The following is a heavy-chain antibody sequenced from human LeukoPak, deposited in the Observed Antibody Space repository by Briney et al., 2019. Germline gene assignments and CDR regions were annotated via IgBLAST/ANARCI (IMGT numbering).Heavy chain of an antibody. D-gene: IGHD4-17*01. CDR1: GGSISSYY. J-gene: IGHJ4*02. CDR2: IYYSGST. V-gene: IGHV4-59*01. CDR3: ARVGLYGDYAT. Sequence: SETLSLTRTVSGGSISSYYWSWIRQPPGKGLEWIGYIYYSGSTNYNPSLKSRVTISVDTSKNRFSLKLSSVTAADTAVYYCARVGLYGDYATWGQGTLVTVSS.